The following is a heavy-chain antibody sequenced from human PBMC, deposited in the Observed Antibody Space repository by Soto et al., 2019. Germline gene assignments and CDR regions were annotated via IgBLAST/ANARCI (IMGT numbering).Heavy chain of an antibody. Sequence: QVQLQESGPGLVKPSETLSLTCTVSGGSISSYYWSWIRQPPGKGLEWIGYIYYSGSTNYNPSLTSRVTISVDTSKNQFSLKLSSVTAADTAVYYCARDYEGDYFDYWGQGTLVTVSS. CDR2: IYYSGST. CDR1: GGSISSYY. CDR3: ARDYEGDYFDY. D-gene: IGHD3-16*01. V-gene: IGHV4-59*01. J-gene: IGHJ4*02.